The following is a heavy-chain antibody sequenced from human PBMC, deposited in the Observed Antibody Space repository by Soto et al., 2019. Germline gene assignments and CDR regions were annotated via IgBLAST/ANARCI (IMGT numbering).Heavy chain of an antibody. J-gene: IGHJ4*02. CDR2: ISYDGSNK. V-gene: IGHV3-30*18. CDR1: GFTFSSYG. Sequence: QVQLVESGGGVVQPGRSLRLSCAASGFTFSSYGMHWVRQAPGKGLEWVAVISYDGSNKYYADSVKGRFTISRDNSKNALYLQMNSLRAEDTAVYYCAKWFYYASPGDYWGQGTLVTVSS. D-gene: IGHD3-22*01. CDR3: AKWFYYASPGDY.